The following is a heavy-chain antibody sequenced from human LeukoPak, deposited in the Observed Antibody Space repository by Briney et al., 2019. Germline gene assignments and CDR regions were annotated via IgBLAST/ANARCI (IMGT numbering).Heavy chain of an antibody. CDR1: GFTFSSYS. CDR3: ARDPAGEQQLVSDWFDP. CDR2: ISSSSSTI. Sequence: GGSLRLSCAASGFTFSSYSMNWVRQAPGKGLEWVSYISSSSSTIYYADSVKGRFTISRDNAKNSLYLQMNSLRAEDTAVYYCARDPAGEQQLVSDWFDPWGQGTLVTVSS. J-gene: IGHJ5*02. D-gene: IGHD6-13*01. V-gene: IGHV3-48*01.